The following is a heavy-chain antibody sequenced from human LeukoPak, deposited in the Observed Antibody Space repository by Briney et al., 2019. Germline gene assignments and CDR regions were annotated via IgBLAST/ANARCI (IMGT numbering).Heavy chain of an antibody. V-gene: IGHV3-21*01. Sequence: GGSLRLSCAASGFTFSSYSMNWVRQAPGKGLEWVSSISSSSYIYYTDSVKGRFTISRDNAKNSLYLQMNSLRAEDTAVYYCARGGPLGYCSGGSCYSDYWGQGTLVTVSS. J-gene: IGHJ4*02. D-gene: IGHD2-15*01. CDR1: GFTFSSYS. CDR2: ISSSSYI. CDR3: ARGGPLGYCSGGSCYSDY.